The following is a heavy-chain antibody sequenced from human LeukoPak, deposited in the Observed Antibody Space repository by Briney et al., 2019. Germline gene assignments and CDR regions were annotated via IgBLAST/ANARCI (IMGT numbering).Heavy chain of an antibody. D-gene: IGHD1-7*01. V-gene: IGHV4-59*01. CDR3: ASSPIITGTTGTFDI. CDR1: GGSISSYY. J-gene: IGHJ3*02. CDR2: IYYSGST. Sequence: SETLSLTCTVSGGSISSYYWSWIRQPPGKGLEWIGYIYYSGSTNYNPSLKSRVTISVDTSKNQFSLKLSSVTAADTAVYYCASSPIITGTTGTFDIWGQGTMVTVSS.